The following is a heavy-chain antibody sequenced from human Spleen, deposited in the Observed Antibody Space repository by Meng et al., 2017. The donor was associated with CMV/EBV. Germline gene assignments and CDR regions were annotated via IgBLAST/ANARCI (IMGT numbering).Heavy chain of an antibody. CDR3: ARGLDYFDY. J-gene: IGHJ4*02. D-gene: IGHD3-22*01. CDR2: FYHSGST. CDR1: GGSISSSGYY. Sequence: GSLRLSCTVSGGSISSSGYYWGWIRQPPGKGLAWIGSFYHSGSTYHNPSLKSRVTISVDTSKNQFSLKLSSVTAADTAVYYCARGLDYFDYWGQGTLVTVSS. V-gene: IGHV4-39*01.